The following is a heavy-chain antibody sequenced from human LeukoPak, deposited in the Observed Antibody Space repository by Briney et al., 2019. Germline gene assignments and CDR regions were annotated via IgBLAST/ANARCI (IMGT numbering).Heavy chain of an antibody. J-gene: IGHJ3*02. CDR2: IKSTADGGTT. Sequence: GGSLRLSCAASAFTFNNAWMNWVRQAPGKGLEWVGRIKSTADGGTTDYAGSVQGRFTISRDDSKKTMYLLMNSLKREDTGVYYCTTVAGDPGGAFDMWGQGTMVTVSS. CDR1: AFTFNNAW. V-gene: IGHV3-15*07. D-gene: IGHD6-19*01. CDR3: TTVAGDPGGAFDM.